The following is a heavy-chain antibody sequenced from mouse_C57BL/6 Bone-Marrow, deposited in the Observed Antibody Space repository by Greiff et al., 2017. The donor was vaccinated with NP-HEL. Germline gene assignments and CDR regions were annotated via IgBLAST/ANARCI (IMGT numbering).Heavy chain of an antibody. Sequence: VQLLQSGAELARPGASVKLSCKASGYTFTSYGISWVQQRTGQGLEWIGEINPRSGNTYYNEKFKGQATLTADKSSSTVYMELSSVTSEDSAVYFCARYYYGSSYDYYAMDYWGQGTSVTVSS. CDR1: GYTFTSYG. CDR3: ARYYYGSSYDYYAMDY. D-gene: IGHD1-1*01. J-gene: IGHJ4*01. V-gene: IGHV1-81*01. CDR2: INPRSGNT.